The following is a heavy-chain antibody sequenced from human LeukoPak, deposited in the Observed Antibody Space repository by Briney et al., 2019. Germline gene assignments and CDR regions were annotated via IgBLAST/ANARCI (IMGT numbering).Heavy chain of an antibody. J-gene: IGHJ4*02. D-gene: IGHD6-19*01. V-gene: IGHV4-59*08. CDR1: GGSISSYY. CDR2: IYYSGST. CDR3: ARQRGRSSGWYVDY. Sequence: PSETLSLTCTVSGGSISSYYWSWIRQPPGKGLEWIGYIYYSGSTNYNPSLKSRVTISVDTSKNQFSLKLSSVTAADTAVYYCARQRGRSSGWYVDYWGQGTLVTVSS.